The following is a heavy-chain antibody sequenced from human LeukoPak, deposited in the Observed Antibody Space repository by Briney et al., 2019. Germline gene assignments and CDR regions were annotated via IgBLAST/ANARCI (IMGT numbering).Heavy chain of an antibody. D-gene: IGHD3-22*01. Sequence: GESLKISCKGSGYSFTSYWIGWVRQMPGKGLEWMGIIYPGDSDTRYSPSFQGQVTISADKSISTAYLQWSSLKASDTAMYYCARHYCYDSSGLYYFDYWGQGTLVTVSS. CDR3: ARHYCYDSSGLYYFDY. J-gene: IGHJ4*02. V-gene: IGHV5-51*01. CDR2: IYPGDSDT. CDR1: GYSFTSYW.